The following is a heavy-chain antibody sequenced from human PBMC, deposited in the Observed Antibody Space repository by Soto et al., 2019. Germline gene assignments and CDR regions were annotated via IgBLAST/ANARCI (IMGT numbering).Heavy chain of an antibody. CDR3: ANIYGSSDV. J-gene: IGHJ6*02. V-gene: IGHV3-30*18. CDR2: ISYDGSNK. CDR1: GFTFSSYG. Sequence: GSLRLSCAASGFTFSSYGMHWVRQAPGKGLEWVAVISYDGSNKYYADSVKGRFTISRDNSKNTLYLQMNSLRAEDTAVYYCANIYGSSDVWGQGTTVTVSS. D-gene: IGHD3-10*01.